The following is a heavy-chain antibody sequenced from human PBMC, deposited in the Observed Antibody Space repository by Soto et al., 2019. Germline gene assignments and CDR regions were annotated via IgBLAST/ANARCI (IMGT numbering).Heavy chain of an antibody. CDR2: IYPGDSNT. Sequence: PEESLTISCEGSGYSYTTYWIVWVIKMPGKGLEWMGIIYPGDSNTRYSPSFQGQVITSADKSISTAYLQWSSLKSSDTAMYYCPRASTRGSASYFSDYWGQGTMVTVSS. CDR3: PRASTRGSASYFSDY. CDR1: GYSYTTYW. J-gene: IGHJ4*02. D-gene: IGHD3-10*01. V-gene: IGHV5-51*01.